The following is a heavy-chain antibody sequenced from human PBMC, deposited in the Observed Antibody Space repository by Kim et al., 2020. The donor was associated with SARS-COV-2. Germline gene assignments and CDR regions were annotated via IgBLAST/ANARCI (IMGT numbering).Heavy chain of an antibody. CDR1: GGSISSGGYY. Sequence: SETLSLTCTVSGGSISSGGYYWSWIRQHPGKGLEWIGYIYYSGSTYYNPSLKSRVTISVDTSKNQFSLKLSSVTAADTAVYYCAREGWRWGSYRGSFDYWGQGTLVTVSS. J-gene: IGHJ4*02. V-gene: IGHV4-31*03. CDR2: IYYSGST. D-gene: IGHD1-26*01. CDR3: AREGWRWGSYRGSFDY.